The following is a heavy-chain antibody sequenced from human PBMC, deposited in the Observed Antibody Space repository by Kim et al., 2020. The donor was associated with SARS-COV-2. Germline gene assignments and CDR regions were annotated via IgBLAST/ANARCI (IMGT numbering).Heavy chain of an antibody. CDR2: INPSGGST. CDR1: GYTFTSYY. D-gene: IGHD3-22*01. J-gene: IGHJ6*02. V-gene: IGHV1-46*01. Sequence: ASVKVSCKASGYTFTSYYMHWVRQAPGQGLEWMGIINPSGGSTSYAQKFQGRVTMTRDTSMSTVYMELSSLRSEDTAVYYCATGREYYYDSSGGFLGGAYYYYGMDVWGQGTTVTVSS. CDR3: ATGREYYYDSSGGFLGGAYYYYGMDV.